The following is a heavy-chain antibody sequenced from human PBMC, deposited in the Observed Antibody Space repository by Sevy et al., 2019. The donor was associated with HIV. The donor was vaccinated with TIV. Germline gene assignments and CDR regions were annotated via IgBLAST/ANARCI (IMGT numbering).Heavy chain of an antibody. CDR3: ARVGSYGLSHFDY. CDR2: IYPGDSDT. V-gene: IGHV5-51*01. D-gene: IGHD5-18*01. Sequence: GESLKISCKGSGYRFTNYWLGWVRQMPGKGLEWMGMIYPGDSDTRYSPSFQGQVSISADKSISTAYLQWTSLKASDTAMYYCARVGSYGLSHFDYWGQGTLVTVSS. CDR1: GYRFTNYW. J-gene: IGHJ4*02.